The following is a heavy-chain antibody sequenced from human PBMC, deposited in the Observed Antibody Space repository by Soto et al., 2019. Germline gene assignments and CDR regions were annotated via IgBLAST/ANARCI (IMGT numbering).Heavy chain of an antibody. J-gene: IGHJ6*02. V-gene: IGHV5-51*01. D-gene: IGHD6-13*01. CDR1: GYSFTNYW. CDR2: IYPGDSDT. Sequence: PGESLKISCKASGYSFTNYWIGWVRQMPGKGLEGMVIIYPGDSDTRYSPSFQGQITISADKSINTTYLQWSSLKASDTAIYYCARQAAAGKYYYAMDVWGQAITVTVSS. CDR3: ARQAAAGKYYYAMDV.